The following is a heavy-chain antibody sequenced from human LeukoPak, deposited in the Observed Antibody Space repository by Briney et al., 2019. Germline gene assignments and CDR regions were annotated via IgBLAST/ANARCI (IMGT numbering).Heavy chain of an antibody. CDR2: ISSSRSTI. Sequence: GGSLRLSCAASGFTFSSYSMNWVRQAPGKGLEWVSYISSSRSTIYYADSVKGRFTISRDNAKNSLYLQKNSLRAEDTAVYYCARKGTYYYDSSGYYPDAFDIWGQGTMVTVSS. J-gene: IGHJ3*02. CDR3: ARKGTYYYDSSGYYPDAFDI. CDR1: GFTFSSYS. V-gene: IGHV3-48*01. D-gene: IGHD3-22*01.